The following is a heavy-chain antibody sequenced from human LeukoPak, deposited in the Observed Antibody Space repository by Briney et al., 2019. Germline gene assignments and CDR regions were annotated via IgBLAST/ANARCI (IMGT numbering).Heavy chain of an antibody. D-gene: IGHD2-8*01. CDR2: ISGSAGST. J-gene: IGHJ4*02. Sequence: GGSLRLSRAASGFTFSSYVMSWVRQAPGKGLEWVSGISGSAGSTYYADSVKGRFTISRDNSKNTLFLQMDSLRAEDTAVYYCAKHRGIIIMDPGFDYGGQGTLVTVSS. CDR3: AKHRGIIIMDPGFDY. V-gene: IGHV3-23*01. CDR1: GFTFSSYV.